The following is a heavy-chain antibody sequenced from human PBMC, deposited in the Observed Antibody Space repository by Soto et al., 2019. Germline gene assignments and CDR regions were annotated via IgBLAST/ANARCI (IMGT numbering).Heavy chain of an antibody. CDR3: ARGGSSYYYGSGSYSNWFDP. Sequence: QVQLVQSGAEVKKPGASVKVSCKASGYTFTSYDINWVRQATGQGLEWMGWMNPNSGNTGYAQKCQGRVTMTRNTPISTAYMELSSLRSEDTAVYYCARGGSSYYYGSGSYSNWFDPWGQGTLVTVSS. V-gene: IGHV1-8*01. CDR1: GYTFTSYD. D-gene: IGHD3-10*01. CDR2: MNPNSGNT. J-gene: IGHJ5*02.